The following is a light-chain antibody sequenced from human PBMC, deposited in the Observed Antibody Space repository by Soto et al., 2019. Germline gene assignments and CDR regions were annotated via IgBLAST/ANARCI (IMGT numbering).Light chain of an antibody. Sequence: DIQMTQSPSSVSASVGDRVTITCRASQDISSWLAWYQQKPGKAPKLLIHTASSLQSGVPSRFSGSGSGTDFTLTISSLQPEDCATYYCQQANSFPRTFGQGTKVEIK. CDR3: QQANSFPRT. CDR1: QDISSW. J-gene: IGKJ1*01. V-gene: IGKV1-12*01. CDR2: TAS.